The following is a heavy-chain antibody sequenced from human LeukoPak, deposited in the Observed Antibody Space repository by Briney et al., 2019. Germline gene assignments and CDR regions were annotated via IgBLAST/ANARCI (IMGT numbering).Heavy chain of an antibody. D-gene: IGHD1-26*01. V-gene: IGHV3-7*01. J-gene: IGHJ4*02. CDR2: IRQDGSEK. CDR3: TRDTGGSGSYPDY. Sequence: GGSLRLSCAASGFTFSSYWMTWVRQTPGKGLEWVANIRQDGSEKYYWDSVKGRFTISRDNAKNSVYLQMNSLRAEDTAAYYCTRDTGGSGSYPDYWGQGTLVTVSS. CDR1: GFTFSSYW.